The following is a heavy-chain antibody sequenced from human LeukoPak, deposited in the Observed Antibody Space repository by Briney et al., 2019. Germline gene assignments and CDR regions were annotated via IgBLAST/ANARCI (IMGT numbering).Heavy chain of an antibody. V-gene: IGHV3-21*01. CDR1: GFTFSSYS. CDR3: ARDASWELLPTLIYYYMDV. D-gene: IGHD1-26*01. CDR2: ISSSSSYI. J-gene: IGHJ6*03. Sequence: GGSLRLSCAASGFTFSSYSMNWVRQAPGKGLEWVSSISSSSSYIYYADSVKGRFTISRDNAKNSLYLQMNGLRAEDTAVYYCARDASWELLPTLIYYYMDVWGKGTTVTISS.